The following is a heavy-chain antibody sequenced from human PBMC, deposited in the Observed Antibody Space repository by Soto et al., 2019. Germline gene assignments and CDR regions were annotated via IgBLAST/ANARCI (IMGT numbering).Heavy chain of an antibody. V-gene: IGHV1-18*01. D-gene: IGHD3-22*01. CDR1: GYTFTSYG. J-gene: IGHJ4*02. Sequence: GASVKVSCKASGYTFTSYGISWVRQAPGQGLEWMGWISAYNGNTNYAQKLQGRVTMTTDTSTSTAYMELRSLRSDDTAVYYCARGRAFYYYDSSGYLAPLDYWGQGTQVTSPQ. CDR2: ISAYNGNT. CDR3: ARGRAFYYYDSSGYLAPLDY.